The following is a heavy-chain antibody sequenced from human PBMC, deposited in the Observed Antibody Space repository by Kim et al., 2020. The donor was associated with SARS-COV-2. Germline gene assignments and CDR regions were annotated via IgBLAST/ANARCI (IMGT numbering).Heavy chain of an antibody. Sequence: SVNVSCKASGGTFSSYAISWVRQAPGQGLEWMGGIIPIFGTANYAQKFQGRVTITADESTSTAYMELSSLRSEDTAVYYCARVGESYGSGTFDYWGQGTLVTVSS. D-gene: IGHD3-10*01. CDR2: IIPIFGTA. J-gene: IGHJ4*02. CDR3: ARVGESYGSGTFDY. CDR1: GGTFSSYA. V-gene: IGHV1-69*13.